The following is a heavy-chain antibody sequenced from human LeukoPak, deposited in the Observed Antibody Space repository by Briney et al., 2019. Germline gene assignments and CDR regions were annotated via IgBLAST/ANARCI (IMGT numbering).Heavy chain of an antibody. CDR3: ARDSLVTSSFDY. CDR2: INPNSGGT. CDR1: GYTFTGYY. D-gene: IGHD5-18*01. J-gene: IGHJ4*02. V-gene: IGHV1-2*02. Sequence: GASVKVSCKASGYTFTGYYMHWVRQAPGQGLEWMGWINPNSGGTNYAQKFQGRVTITRDTSISTAYMELSRLRSDDTAVYYCARDSLVTSSFDYWGQGTLVTVSS.